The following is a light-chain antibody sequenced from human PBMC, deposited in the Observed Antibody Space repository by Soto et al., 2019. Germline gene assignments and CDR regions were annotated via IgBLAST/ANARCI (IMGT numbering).Light chain of an antibody. CDR3: QTWGTHVV. CDR2: EVT. Sequence: LTQPPSVSVSPGQTATIPCSGTSSDVGGYNYVSWYQQHPGKAPKLMIFEVTKRPSGVPDRFSGSKSGNTASLTVSGLQSEDEADYYCQTWGTHVVFGGGTKVTVL. V-gene: IGLV2-8*01. J-gene: IGLJ2*01. CDR1: SSDVGGYNY.